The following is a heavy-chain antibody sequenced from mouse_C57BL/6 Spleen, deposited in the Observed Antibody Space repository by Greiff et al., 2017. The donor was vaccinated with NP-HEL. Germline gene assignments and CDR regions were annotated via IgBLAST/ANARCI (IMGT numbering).Heavy chain of an antibody. J-gene: IGHJ4*01. CDR1: GYTFTDYY. CDR2: IYPGSGNT. V-gene: IGHV1-76*01. CDR3: ARGVLYLGYAMDY. Sequence: QVQLKQSGAELVRPGASVKLSCKASGYTFTDYYINWVKQRPGQGLEWIARIYPGSGNTYYNEKFKGKATLTAEKSSSTAYMQLSSLTSEDSAVYLFARGVLYLGYAMDYWGQGTSVTVSS. D-gene: IGHD2-1*01.